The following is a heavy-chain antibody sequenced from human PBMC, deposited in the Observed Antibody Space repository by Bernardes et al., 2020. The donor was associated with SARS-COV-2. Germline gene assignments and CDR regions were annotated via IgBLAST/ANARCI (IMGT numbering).Heavy chain of an antibody. D-gene: IGHD3-22*01. CDR1: GYPFTGYY. J-gene: IGHJ3*02. CDR2: INPNSGGT. V-gene: IGHV1-2*02. CDR3: ALPPTNYDSSGPRGAFDI. Sequence: ASVKVSCKASGYPFTGYYIHWVRQAPGQGLEWMGWINPNSGGTNYAQNFQGRVTMTRDTSISTAYLELSGLRFDDTAVYYCALPPTNYDSSGPRGAFDIWGQGTMVTVSS.